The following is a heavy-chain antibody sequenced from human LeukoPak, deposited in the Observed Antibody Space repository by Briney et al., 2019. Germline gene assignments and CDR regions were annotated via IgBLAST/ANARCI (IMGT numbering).Heavy chain of an antibody. Sequence: GGSLRLSCAASGFTFSSYAMCWVRQAPGKGLEWVSAISGSGGSTYYADSVKGRFTISRDNSKNTLYLQMNSLRAEDTAVYYCASSSSWYFNWFDPWGQGTLVTVSS. CDR1: GFTFSSYA. V-gene: IGHV3-23*01. J-gene: IGHJ5*02. CDR2: ISGSGGST. D-gene: IGHD6-13*01. CDR3: ASSSSWYFNWFDP.